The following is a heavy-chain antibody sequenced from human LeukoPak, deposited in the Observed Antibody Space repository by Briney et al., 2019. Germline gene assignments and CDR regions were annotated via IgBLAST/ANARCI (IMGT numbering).Heavy chain of an antibody. V-gene: IGHV1-3*03. CDR1: GYTFTSYA. CDR3: AREIGPRQLHLWASAFDY. D-gene: IGHD5-18*01. CDR2: INAGNGNT. Sequence: ASVKVSCKASGYTFTSYAMHWVRQAPGQRLEWMGWINAGNGNTKYSQEFQGRVTITRDTSASTAYMELSSLRSEDTAVYYCAREIGPRQLHLWASAFDYWGQGTLVTVSS. J-gene: IGHJ4*02.